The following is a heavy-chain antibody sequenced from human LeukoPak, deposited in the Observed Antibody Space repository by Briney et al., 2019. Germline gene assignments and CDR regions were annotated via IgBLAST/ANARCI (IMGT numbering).Heavy chain of an antibody. J-gene: IGHJ4*02. CDR1: GFTFSDSF. CDR3: ARGDSSGVPDY. Sequence: GGPLRLSCAASGFTFSDSFMNWIRQAPGKGLGWLSYISHSGSNLDYAESVRGRFTISRDNANHSLYLQINSLRAEDTAVYYCARGDSSGVPDYWGQGTLVTVSS. D-gene: IGHD3-22*01. V-gene: IGHV3-11*01. CDR2: ISHSGSNL.